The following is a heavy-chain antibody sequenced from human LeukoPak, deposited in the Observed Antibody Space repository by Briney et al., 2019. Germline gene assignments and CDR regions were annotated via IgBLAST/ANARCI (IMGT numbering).Heavy chain of an antibody. CDR2: ISGSGGST. CDR3: AKRTLIGNYMDV. CDR1: GFTFGDYP. Sequence: QPGRSLRLSCVGSGFTFGDYPMNWVRQAPGKGLEWVSAISGSGGSTYYADSVKGRFTISRDNSKNTLYLQMNSLRAEDTAVYYCAKRTLIGNYMDVWGKGTTVTVSS. D-gene: IGHD3-22*01. J-gene: IGHJ6*03. V-gene: IGHV3-23*01.